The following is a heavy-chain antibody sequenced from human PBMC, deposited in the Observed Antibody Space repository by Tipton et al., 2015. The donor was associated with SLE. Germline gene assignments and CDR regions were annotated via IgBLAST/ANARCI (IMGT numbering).Heavy chain of an antibody. CDR2: TYYRSKWYN. D-gene: IGHD6-13*01. J-gene: IGHJ2*01. V-gene: IGHV6-1*01. CDR1: EDSVSSNSAA. CDR3: ARVVQGIEGYFDL. Sequence: GLVKPSQTLILTCAISEDSVSSNSAAWNWIRQSPSRGLEWLGRTYYRSKWYNDYAVSVKSRITINPDTSKNQFSLKLTSVTAADTAGYYCARVVQGIEGYFDLWGRGTLVTVSS.